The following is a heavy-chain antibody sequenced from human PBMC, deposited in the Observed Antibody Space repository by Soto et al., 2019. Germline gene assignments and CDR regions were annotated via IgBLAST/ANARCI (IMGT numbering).Heavy chain of an antibody. Sequence: SGPTLVNPTQTLTLTCTFSGFSLSISGVGVGWIRQPPGKALEWLALIYWDDDKRYSPSLKSRLTITKDTSKNQVVLTMTNMEPVDTATYCCAHRGKHYDFWSGYYYYYYYMDVWGKGTTVTVSS. D-gene: IGHD3-3*01. CDR1: GFSLSISGVG. CDR3: AHRGKHYDFWSGYYYYYYYMDV. CDR2: IYWDDDK. V-gene: IGHV2-5*02. J-gene: IGHJ6*03.